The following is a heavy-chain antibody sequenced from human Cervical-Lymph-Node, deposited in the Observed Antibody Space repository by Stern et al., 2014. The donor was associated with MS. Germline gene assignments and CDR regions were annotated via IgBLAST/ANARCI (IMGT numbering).Heavy chain of an antibody. CDR1: GFDFSDYY. D-gene: IGHD2-15*01. V-gene: IGHV3-11*01. J-gene: IGHJ4*02. CDR2: ISHDGDTI. CDR3: ARATPGRPAY. Sequence: VQLAESGGGSVKPGGSLRLSCAASGFDFSDYYMSWIRQAPGKGLEWVSYISHDGDTIYYADSVNGRFTVSRDNAKNSLYLQMSSLRADDTAVYFCARATPGRPAYWGQGTLVTVSS.